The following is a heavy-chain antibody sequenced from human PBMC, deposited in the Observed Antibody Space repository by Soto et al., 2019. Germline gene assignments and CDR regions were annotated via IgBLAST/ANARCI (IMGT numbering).Heavy chain of an antibody. CDR2: ISSSSSYT. D-gene: IGHD6-13*01. CDR3: ARDGYSSSCYPSFYYGMDD. Sequence: PGGSLRLSCAASGFTFSDYYMRWVRQAPGKGLEWVSYISSSSSYTNYADSVKGRFTISRDNAKNSLYLQMNSLRAEDTAVYYCARDGYSSSCYPSFYYGMDDWGQGTMVTVSS. CDR1: GFTFSDYY. J-gene: IGHJ6*02. V-gene: IGHV3-11*06.